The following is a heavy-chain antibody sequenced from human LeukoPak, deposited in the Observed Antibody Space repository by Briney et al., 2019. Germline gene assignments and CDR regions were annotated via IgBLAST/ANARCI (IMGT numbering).Heavy chain of an antibody. Sequence: PSETLSLTCAVYGGSFSGYYWSWIRQPPGRGLEWIGEINHSGSTNYNPSLKSRVTISVDTSKNQFSLKLSSVTAADTAVYHCAREYQYYYDSSGYYDYWGQGTLVTVSS. CDR1: GGSFSGYY. J-gene: IGHJ4*02. CDR3: AREYQYYYDSSGYYDY. V-gene: IGHV4-34*01. D-gene: IGHD3-22*01. CDR2: INHSGST.